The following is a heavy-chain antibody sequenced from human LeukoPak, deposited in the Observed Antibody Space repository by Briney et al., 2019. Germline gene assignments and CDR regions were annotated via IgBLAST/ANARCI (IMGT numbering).Heavy chain of an antibody. CDR1: GFTFSTYW. CDR2: INQDGGEK. D-gene: IGHD3-10*01. Sequence: SGGSLRLSCAASGFTFSTYWMSWVRQAPGKGQEWVAIINQDGGEKYYVDSVKGRFTISRDNAKKSLYLQMSSLRADDTAVYYCARRAYYASGTYYTDGMDVWGHGTTVTVSS. V-gene: IGHV3-7*01. CDR3: ARRAYYASGTYYTDGMDV. J-gene: IGHJ6*02.